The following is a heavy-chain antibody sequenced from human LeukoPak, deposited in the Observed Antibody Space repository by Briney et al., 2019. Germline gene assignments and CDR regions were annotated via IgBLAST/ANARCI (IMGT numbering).Heavy chain of an antibody. D-gene: IGHD3-3*01. V-gene: IGHV3-30*04. CDR2: IAYDGSNE. Sequence: GGSLRLSCVVSGFNFNNYGMNWVRQAPGKGLDWVASIAYDGSNENYAESVKGRFTISRDNSKNTLYLQSSSLTAEDTAVYYCARPSGSVTIFGVVDYFDYWGQGSLVTVSS. J-gene: IGHJ4*02. CDR3: ARPSGSVTIFGVVDYFDY. CDR1: GFNFNNYG.